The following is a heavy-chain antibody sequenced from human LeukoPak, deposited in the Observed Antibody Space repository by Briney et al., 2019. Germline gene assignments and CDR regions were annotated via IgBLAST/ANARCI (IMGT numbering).Heavy chain of an antibody. CDR1: GFTFSSNA. D-gene: IGHD5-12*01. CDR2: ITGSGGST. V-gene: IGHV3-23*01. J-gene: IGHJ4*02. CDR3: AKYGGYSAYDF. Sequence: PGGSLRLSCAASGFTFSSNAMSWVRQAPGKGLEWVSAITGSGGSTYYADSVKGRFTISRDNSKNTLYLQISSLRAEDTAVYYCAKYGGYSAYDFWGQGTLVTVSS.